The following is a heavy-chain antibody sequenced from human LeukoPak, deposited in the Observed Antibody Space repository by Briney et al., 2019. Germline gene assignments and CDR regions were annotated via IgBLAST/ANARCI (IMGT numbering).Heavy chain of an antibody. CDR1: GFTFSSYA. CDR3: AKVWDTYYYDSSGSFDY. CDR2: ISSSGGST. J-gene: IGHJ4*02. V-gene: IGHV3-23*01. Sequence: GGSLKLSCAASGFTFSSYAMSWVRQAPGKGLEWVSAISSSGGSTYYADSVKGRFTISRDNSKNTLYLQMNSLRAEDTAVYYCAKVWDTYYYDSSGSFDYWGQGTLVTVSS. D-gene: IGHD3-22*01.